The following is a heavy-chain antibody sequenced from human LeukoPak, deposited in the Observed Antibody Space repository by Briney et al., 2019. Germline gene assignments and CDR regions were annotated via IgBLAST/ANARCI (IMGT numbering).Heavy chain of an antibody. Sequence: ASVKVSCEASGGTFSSYAISWVRQAPGQGLEWMGRIIPILGIANYAQKFQGRVTITADKSTSTAYMELSSLRSEDTAVYYCARDPSGYSYYFDYWGQGTLVTVSS. CDR2: IIPILGIA. V-gene: IGHV1-69*04. CDR3: ARDPSGYSYYFDY. D-gene: IGHD5-18*01. CDR1: GGTFSSYA. J-gene: IGHJ4*02.